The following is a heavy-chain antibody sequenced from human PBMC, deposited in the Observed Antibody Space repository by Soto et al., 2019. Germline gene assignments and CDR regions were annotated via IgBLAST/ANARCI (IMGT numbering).Heavy chain of an antibody. J-gene: IGHJ5*02. CDR3: ARQRYSSGWQQYNWFGP. CDR2: IYPGDSDT. CDR1: GYSFTSYW. V-gene: IGHV5-51*01. Sequence: PGESLKISCKGSGYSFTSYWIGWVRQMPGKGLEWMGIIYPGDSDTRYSPSFQGQVTISADKSISTAYLQWSSLKASDTAMYYCARQRYSSGWQQYNWFGPWGQGTLVTVSS. D-gene: IGHD6-19*01.